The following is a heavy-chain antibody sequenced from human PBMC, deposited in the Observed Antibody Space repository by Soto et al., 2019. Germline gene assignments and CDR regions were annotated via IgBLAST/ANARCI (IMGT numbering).Heavy chain of an antibody. CDR1: GYTFTTYW. D-gene: IGHD5-18*01. J-gene: IGHJ4*02. CDR2: IYPGDSDI. V-gene: IGHV5-51*01. CDR3: ARRVYGYSYAD. Sequence: PGESLKISCKASGYTFTTYWIGWVRQMPGKGLEWMGIIYPGDSDIRYSPSFQGQVTISADKSISTAYLQWSSLKASDTAMYYCARRVYGYSYADWGQGTLVTVSS.